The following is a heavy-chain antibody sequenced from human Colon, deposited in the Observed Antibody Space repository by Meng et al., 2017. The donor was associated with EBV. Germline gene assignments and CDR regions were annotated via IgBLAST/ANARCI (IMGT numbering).Heavy chain of an antibody. CDR2: IYHGGSP. D-gene: IGHD2-2*01. CDR1: GDSVRSVTW. V-gene: IGHV4-4*02. Sequence: QVPLQESGPELVKPSGTRSLTCAVSGDSVRSVTWWTWVRQPPGKGLEWIGEIYHGGSPNYNPSLESRVTISVDKSKNQFSLDLTSVTAADTAVYFCARVMRYQLLRFFDYWGQGILVTVSS. J-gene: IGHJ4*02. CDR3: ARVMRYQLLRFFDY.